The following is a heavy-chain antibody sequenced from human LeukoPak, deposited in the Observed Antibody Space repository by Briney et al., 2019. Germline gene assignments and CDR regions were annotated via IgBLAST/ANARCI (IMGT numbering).Heavy chain of an antibody. Sequence: PSLTLSLTSTLPACTIIRYPWSWIRQPAAKAPEWIGRIYTSGSTNYNPSLKSRVTMSVDTSKNQFSLKLSSVNAADTALYYCTRDNGGDWYAFDIWGQGTMVTVSS. CDR2: IYTSGST. J-gene: IGHJ3*02. V-gene: IGHV4-4*07. CDR3: TRDNGGDWYAFDI. CDR1: ACTIIRYP. D-gene: IGHD2-21*02.